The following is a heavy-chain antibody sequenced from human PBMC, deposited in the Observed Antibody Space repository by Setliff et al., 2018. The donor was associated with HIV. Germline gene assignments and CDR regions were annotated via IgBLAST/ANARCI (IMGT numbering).Heavy chain of an antibody. CDR1: GGSISSYC. Sequence: PSETLSLTCTVSGGSISSYCWSWIRQPPGKGLEWIGYIYTSGSTNYNPSLKSRVTISVDTSKNQFSLKLSSVTAADTAVYYCASLDGPNSGYFDYWGQGTLVTVSS. V-gene: IGHV4-4*09. J-gene: IGHJ4*02. CDR2: IYTSGST. CDR3: ASLDGPNSGYFDY. D-gene: IGHD3-10*01.